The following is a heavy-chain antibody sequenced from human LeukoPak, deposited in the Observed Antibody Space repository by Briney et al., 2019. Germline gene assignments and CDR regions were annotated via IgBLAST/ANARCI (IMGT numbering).Heavy chain of an antibody. J-gene: IGHJ3*02. CDR2: IYYSGST. D-gene: IGHD1-1*01. CDR1: GGSISSSSYY. CDR3: ATNSKQGWNPESVAFDI. Sequence: ETLSLTCTVSGGSISSSSYYWGWIRQPPGKGLEWIGSIYYSGSTYYNPSLKSRVTISVDTSKNQFSLKLSSVTAADTAVYYCATNSKQGWNPESVAFDIWGQGTMVTVSS. V-gene: IGHV4-39*07.